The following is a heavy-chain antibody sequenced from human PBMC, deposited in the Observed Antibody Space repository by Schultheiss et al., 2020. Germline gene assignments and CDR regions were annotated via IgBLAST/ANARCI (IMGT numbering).Heavy chain of an antibody. CDR1: GFTFSSYA. J-gene: IGHJ3*01. CDR2: ISYDGSNK. CDR3: ARGIVPTD. D-gene: IGHD1-26*01. Sequence: GGSLRLSCAASGFTFSSYAMHWVRQAPGKGLEWVAVISYDGSNKYYADSVKGRFTISRDNSKNTLYLQMNSLRAEDTAVYYCARGIVPTDWGQGTMVTVSS. V-gene: IGHV3-30*14.